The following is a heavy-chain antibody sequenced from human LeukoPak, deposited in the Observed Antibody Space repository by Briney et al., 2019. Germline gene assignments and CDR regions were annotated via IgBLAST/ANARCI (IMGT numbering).Heavy chain of an antibody. CDR1: GGSISNYY. CDR3: ARHLSGSYYRDPTRLDY. D-gene: IGHD1-26*01. J-gene: IGHJ4*02. Sequence: PSETLSLTCTVSGGSISNYYWSWIRRPPGKGLEWIGYIYYSGSTNYNPSLKSRVTISVDTSKSQFSLKLSSVTAADTAVYYCARHLSGSYYRDPTRLDYWGQGTLVTVSS. V-gene: IGHV4-59*08. CDR2: IYYSGST.